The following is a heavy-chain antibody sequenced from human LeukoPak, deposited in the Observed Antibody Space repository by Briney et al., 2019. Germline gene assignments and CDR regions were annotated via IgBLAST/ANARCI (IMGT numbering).Heavy chain of an antibody. J-gene: IGHJ4*02. CDR1: GGSISSGGYY. V-gene: IGHV4-30-2*01. D-gene: IGHD4-23*01. CDR3: AREYGGSYFDY. CDR2: IYNSVST. Sequence: PSETLSLTCTVSGGSISSGGYYWSWVRQPPGKGLEWIGYIYNSVSTYYNPSLESRVTILVDRSQNRFSLNLSSVTAADTAVYYCAREYGGSYFDYWGQGTLVTVSS.